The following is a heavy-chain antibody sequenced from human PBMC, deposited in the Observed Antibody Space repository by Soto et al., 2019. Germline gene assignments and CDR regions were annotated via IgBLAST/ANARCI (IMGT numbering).Heavy chain of an antibody. J-gene: IGHJ5*02. CDR3: ARGPPFYSGYDNNWFDP. CDR1: GGSISSYY. V-gene: IGHV4-59*01. CDR2: IYYSGST. Sequence: KQSQTLSLTCTVSGGSISSYYWSWIRQPPGKGLEWIGYIYYSGSTNYNPSLKSRVTISVDTSKNQFSLKLSSVTAADTAVYYCARGPPFYSGYDNNWFDPWGQGTLVTVSS. D-gene: IGHD5-12*01.